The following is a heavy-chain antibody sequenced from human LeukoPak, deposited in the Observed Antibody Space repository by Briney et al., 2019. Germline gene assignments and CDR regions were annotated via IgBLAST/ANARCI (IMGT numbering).Heavy chain of an antibody. D-gene: IGHD5-12*01. V-gene: IGHV3-7*05. Sequence: GGSLRLSCAASGLSFNTYWMTWVRQAPGKGLEWVANINQDGSEKNYVGSVKGLFTISRDSAKKSLYLQMNSLSAEDTAVYYCGRGPGYRSDYWGQGTLVTVSS. CDR2: INQDGSEK. J-gene: IGHJ4*02. CDR1: GLSFNTYW. CDR3: GRGPGYRSDY.